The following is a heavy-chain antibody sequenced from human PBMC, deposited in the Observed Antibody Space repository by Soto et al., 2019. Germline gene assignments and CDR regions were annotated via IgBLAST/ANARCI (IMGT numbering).Heavy chain of an antibody. J-gene: IGHJ4*02. Sequence: SETLSLTCAVSGYSISSGYYWGWIRQPPGKGLEWIGSIYHSGSTYYNPSLKSRVTISVDTSKNQFSLKLSSVTAADTAVYYCASDMVRDKSLFDYWGQGTLVT. CDR1: GYSISSGYY. V-gene: IGHV4-38-2*01. D-gene: IGHD3-10*01. CDR2: IYHSGST. CDR3: ASDMVRDKSLFDY.